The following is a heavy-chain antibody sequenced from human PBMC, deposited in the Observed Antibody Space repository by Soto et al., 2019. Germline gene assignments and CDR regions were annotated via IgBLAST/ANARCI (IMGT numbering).Heavy chain of an antibody. D-gene: IGHD2-21*02. CDR3: ARDGYCGGDCYSSAYDAFDI. Sequence: EVQLVESGGGLVQLGGSLRLSCAASGFTFSSYSMNWVRQAPGKGLEWVSYISSSSSTIYYADSVKGRFTISRDNAKNSLYLQMNSLRDEDTAVYYCARDGYCGGDCYSSAYDAFDIWGQGTMVTVSS. CDR1: GFTFSSYS. V-gene: IGHV3-48*02. J-gene: IGHJ3*02. CDR2: ISSSSSTI.